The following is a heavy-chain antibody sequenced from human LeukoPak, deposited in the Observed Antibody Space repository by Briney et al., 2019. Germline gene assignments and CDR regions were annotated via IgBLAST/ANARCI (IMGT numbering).Heavy chain of an antibody. CDR1: GFTVSSNY. CDR2: IYSGGGT. Sequence: GGSLRLSCAASGFTVSSNYMSWVRQAPGKGLECVSVIYSGGGTYYGDSVKGRFTISRDKSKNTLYLQMNSLRAEDTAVYYCARDQGYGDYGDYWGQGTLVTVSS. V-gene: IGHV3-53*01. D-gene: IGHD4-17*01. J-gene: IGHJ4*02. CDR3: ARDQGYGDYGDY.